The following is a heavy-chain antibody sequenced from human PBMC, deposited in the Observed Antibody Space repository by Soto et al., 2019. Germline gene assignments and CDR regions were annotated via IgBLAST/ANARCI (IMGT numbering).Heavy chain of an antibody. CDR2: IYYSGST. V-gene: IGHV4-59*01. J-gene: IGHJ4*02. Sequence: PSETLSLTCTVSGGSISSYYWSWIRQPPGKGLEWIGYIYYSGSTNYNPSLKSRVTISVDTSKNQFSLKLSSVTAADTAVYYCARGGRLLKKSPYGYWGQGTLVTVSS. D-gene: IGHD2-15*01. CDR3: ARGGRLLKKSPYGY. CDR1: GGSISSYY.